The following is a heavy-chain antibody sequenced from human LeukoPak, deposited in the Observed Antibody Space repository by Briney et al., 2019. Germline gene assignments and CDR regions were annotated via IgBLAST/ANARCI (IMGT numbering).Heavy chain of an antibody. Sequence: GGSLRLSCAASGFTFSSYSMNWVRQAPGKVLEWVSSISSSSSYIYYGDSVKGRFTISRDNAKNSLSLKMNSLSAEDTAVYYCAKGGDWNDVPFDYWGQGTLVTVSS. CDR2: ISSSSSYI. V-gene: IGHV3-21*01. CDR3: AKGGDWNDVPFDY. CDR1: GFTFSSYS. J-gene: IGHJ4*02. D-gene: IGHD1-1*01.